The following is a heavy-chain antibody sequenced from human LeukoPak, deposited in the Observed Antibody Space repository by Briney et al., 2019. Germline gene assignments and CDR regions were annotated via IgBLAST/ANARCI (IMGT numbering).Heavy chain of an antibody. CDR1: GFTFSSYW. CDR3: ARDSALSKGDY. CDR2: IKQDGSEK. D-gene: IGHD4-11*01. Sequence: GGSLRLSCAASGFTFSSYWMSWVRQAPGKGLGWVANIKQDGSEKYYVDSVKGRFTISRDNAKNSLYLQMNSLGAEDTAVYYCARDSALSKGDYWGQGTLVTVSS. V-gene: IGHV3-7*01. J-gene: IGHJ4*02.